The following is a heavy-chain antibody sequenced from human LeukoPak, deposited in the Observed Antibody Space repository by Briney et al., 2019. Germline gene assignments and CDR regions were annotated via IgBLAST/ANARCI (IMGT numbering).Heavy chain of an antibody. CDR2: IEWDDDE. CDR1: GLSLNTRGMC. J-gene: IGHJ3*02. D-gene: IGHD3-16*01. CDR3: ARTQRGAFDI. Sequence: SGAALVKPTQTLTLTCTVSGLSLNTRGMCVSWVRQPPGKALEWLALIEWDDDEYYSTSLKTRLTISKGSSKDQVVLTMTNMDPVDTATYYCARTQRGAFDIWGQGTMVTVSS. V-gene: IGHV2-70*20.